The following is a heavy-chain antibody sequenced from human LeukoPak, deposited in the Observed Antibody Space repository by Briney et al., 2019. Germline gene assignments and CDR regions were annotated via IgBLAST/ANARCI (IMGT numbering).Heavy chain of an antibody. CDR2: ISSSSSYI. J-gene: IGHJ6*02. V-gene: IGHV3-11*06. Sequence: PGGSLRLSCAASGFTFSDYYMSWIRQAPGKGLEWVSSISSSSSYIYYADSVKGRFTISRDNAKNSLYLQMNSLRAEDTAVYYCARDLGYCSGGSCSGMDVWGQGTTVTVSS. CDR3: ARDLGYCSGGSCSGMDV. CDR1: GFTFSDYY. D-gene: IGHD2-15*01.